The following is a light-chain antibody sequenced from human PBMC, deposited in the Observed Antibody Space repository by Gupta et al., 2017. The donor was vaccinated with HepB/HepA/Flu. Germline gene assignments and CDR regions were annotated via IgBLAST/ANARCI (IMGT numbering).Light chain of an antibody. CDR2: DVS. V-gene: IGLV2-14*01. J-gene: IGLJ3*02. CDR3: SSYTSSSTLV. Sequence: SALTQPASVSRSPGPSITISCTGTSSDVGTYNVVSWYQQHPSKAPKLMIYDVSDRPSGVDNRFACSKSGNAASLTISGLQAEDDADYYCSSYTSSSTLVFGGGTKLTVL. CDR1: SSDVGTYNV.